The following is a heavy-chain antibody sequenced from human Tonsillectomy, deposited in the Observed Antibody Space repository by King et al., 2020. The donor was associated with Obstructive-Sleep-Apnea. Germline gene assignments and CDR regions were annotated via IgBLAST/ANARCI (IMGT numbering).Heavy chain of an antibody. CDR3: AKEPVDTAMVRTFYYGLDV. Sequence: QLVQSGGGVVQPGRSLRLSCAASGFTFSNFGMHWVRQAPGKGLEWVAFVRYDGNNKYYADSVKGRLTISRDNSKNTLYLQRNSLRAEDTAVYYCAKEPVDTAMVRTFYYGLDVWGQGTTVTVSS. V-gene: IGHV3-30*02. J-gene: IGHJ6*02. D-gene: IGHD5-18*01. CDR2: VRYDGNNK. CDR1: GFTFSNFG.